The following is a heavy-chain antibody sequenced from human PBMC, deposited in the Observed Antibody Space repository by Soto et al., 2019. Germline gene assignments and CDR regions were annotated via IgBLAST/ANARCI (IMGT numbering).Heavy chain of an antibody. V-gene: IGHV3-30-3*01. CDR1: GFSFSSYA. Sequence: QVQVVESGGGVVQPGRSLRLSCAVSGFSFSSYAMHWVRQDPGKGLEWMAVISYDGSSKYYADSAKGRFTISRDNSKNTLYLQMNSLRAEDTAVYYCAREIERLLGYWGQGTLVTVSA. D-gene: IGHD3-3*01. CDR3: AREIERLLGY. J-gene: IGHJ4*02. CDR2: ISYDGSSK.